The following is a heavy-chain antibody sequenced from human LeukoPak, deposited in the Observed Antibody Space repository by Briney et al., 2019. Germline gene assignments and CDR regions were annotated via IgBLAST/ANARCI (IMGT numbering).Heavy chain of an antibody. CDR2: IYTSGNT. CDR3: AGGEAGYSSGWSRTYYFDY. V-gene: IGHV4-61*02. Sequence: PSETLSLTCTVSGGSISSGSYYWSWIRQPAGEGLEWIGRIYTSGNTNYNPSLKSRVTISVDTSKNQFSLKLSSVTAADTAVYYCAGGEAGYSSGWSRTYYFDYWGQGTLVTVSS. J-gene: IGHJ4*02. CDR1: GGSISSGSYY. D-gene: IGHD6-19*01.